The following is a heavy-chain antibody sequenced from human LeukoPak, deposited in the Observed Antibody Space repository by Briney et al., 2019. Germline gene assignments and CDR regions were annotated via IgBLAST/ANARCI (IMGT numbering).Heavy chain of an antibody. Sequence: SETLSLTCTVYGGSFSDYYWNWIRQPPGKGLEWIGEINHSGNTNYNPSFKSRVTISVDTSKNQFSLKLSSVTAADTAVYYCARDQTFLDYWGQGTLVTVSS. CDR1: GGSFSDYY. D-gene: IGHD2/OR15-2a*01. CDR2: INHSGNT. J-gene: IGHJ4*02. V-gene: IGHV4-34*01. CDR3: ARDQTFLDY.